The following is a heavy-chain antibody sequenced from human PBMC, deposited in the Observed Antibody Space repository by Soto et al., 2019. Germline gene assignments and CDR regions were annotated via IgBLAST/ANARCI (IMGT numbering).Heavy chain of an antibody. J-gene: IGHJ6*02. V-gene: IGHV3-21*01. CDR1: GFTFSSYS. Sequence: EVQLVESGGGLVKPGGSLRLSYAASGFTFSSYSMNWVRQAPGKGLEWVSSISSSSSYIYYADSVKGRFTISRDNAKNSLYLQMNSLRAEDTAVYYCARLNSYYYGMDVWGQGTTVTVSS. CDR3: ARLNSYYYGMDV. CDR2: ISSSSSYI.